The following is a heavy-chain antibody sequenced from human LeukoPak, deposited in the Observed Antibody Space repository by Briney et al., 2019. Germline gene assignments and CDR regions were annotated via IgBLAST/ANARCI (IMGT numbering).Heavy chain of an antibody. J-gene: IGHJ5*02. CDR3: ARGRALWFYFTDKNWFDP. D-gene: IGHD3-10*01. CDR1: GGSISSSSYY. CDR2: IYHSGST. Sequence: PSETLSLTCTVSGGSISSSSYYWGWIRQPPGKGLEWIGSIYHSGSTYYNPSLKSRVTISVDTSKNQFSLKLSSVTAADTAVYYCARGRALWFYFTDKNWFDPWGQGTLVTVSS. V-gene: IGHV4-39*07.